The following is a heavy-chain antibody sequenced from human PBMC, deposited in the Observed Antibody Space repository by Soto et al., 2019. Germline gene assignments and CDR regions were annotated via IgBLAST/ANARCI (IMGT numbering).Heavy chain of an antibody. CDR2: VYWDDDK. CDR1: GFSLSTSGVG. J-gene: IGHJ4*02. V-gene: IGHV2-5*02. Sequence: QITLQESGPTLVKPTQTLTLTCTFSGFSLSTSGVGVGWIRQPPGKALEWLALVYWDDDKRYSPSLKSRLTITKDTSKNQVVLSMTNMDPVDTATYYCAHVKRIFGEVSLFDYWGQGNLVTVSS. D-gene: IGHD3-3*01. CDR3: AHVKRIFGEVSLFDY.